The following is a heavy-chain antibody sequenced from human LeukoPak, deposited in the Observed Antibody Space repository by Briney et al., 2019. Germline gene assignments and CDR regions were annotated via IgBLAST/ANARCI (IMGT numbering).Heavy chain of an antibody. J-gene: IGHJ2*01. CDR2: INSDGSST. CDR3: ARGNGDYRSDWYFDL. D-gene: IGHD4-17*01. Sequence: GGTLRLSCAASGFTFSSYWMHWVRQAPGKGLVWVSRINSDGSSTSYADSVKGRFTISRDNAKNTLYLQMNSLRAEDTTVFYCARGNGDYRSDWYFDLWGRGTLVTVSS. CDR1: GFTFSSYW. V-gene: IGHV3-74*01.